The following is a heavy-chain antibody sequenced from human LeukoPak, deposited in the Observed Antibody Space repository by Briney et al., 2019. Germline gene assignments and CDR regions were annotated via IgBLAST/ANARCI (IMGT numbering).Heavy chain of an antibody. D-gene: IGHD3-22*01. Sequence: PSETLSLTCTVSGGSISSSSYYWGWIRQPPGKGLEWIGSIYYSGSTYYNPSLKSRVTISVDTSKNQFSLKLGSVTAADTAVYYCARGDSSGHPAFDYWGQGTLVTVSS. V-gene: IGHV4-39*07. CDR2: IYYSGST. CDR3: ARGDSSGHPAFDY. J-gene: IGHJ4*02. CDR1: GGSISSSSYY.